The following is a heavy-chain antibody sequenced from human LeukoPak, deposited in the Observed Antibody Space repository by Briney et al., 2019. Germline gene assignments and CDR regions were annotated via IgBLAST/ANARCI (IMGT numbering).Heavy chain of an antibody. D-gene: IGHD6-6*01. J-gene: IGHJ1*01. Sequence: GGSLRLSCAASGFTFSSYAMSWVRQAPGKGLEWVSAISGSGGSTYYADSVKGRFTISRDNFKNTVYLQMNSLRAEDTAVYYCAKVPYSSSSGYFQHWGQGTLVTVSS. V-gene: IGHV3-23*01. CDR1: GFTFSSYA. CDR2: ISGSGGST. CDR3: AKVPYSSSSGYFQH.